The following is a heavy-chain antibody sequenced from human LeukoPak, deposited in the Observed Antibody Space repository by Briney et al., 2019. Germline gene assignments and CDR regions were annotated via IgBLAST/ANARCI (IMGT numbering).Heavy chain of an antibody. CDR1: GFTFSSYA. Sequence: GGSLRLSCAASGFTFSSYAMSWVRQAPGKGLEWVSGFSVSDKTTYYADSVKGRFTISRDNSKNTLYLQMNSLRAEDTAVYYCAKDNGYYDSSGYYYFDYWGQGTLVTVSS. CDR2: FSVSDKTT. CDR3: AKDNGYYDSSGYYYFDY. V-gene: IGHV3-23*01. J-gene: IGHJ4*02. D-gene: IGHD3-22*01.